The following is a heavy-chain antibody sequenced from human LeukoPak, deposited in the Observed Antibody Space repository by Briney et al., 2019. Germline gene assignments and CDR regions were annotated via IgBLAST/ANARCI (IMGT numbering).Heavy chain of an antibody. CDR2: ISSSSSTI. CDR1: GFTFSSYS. CDR3: ARGSRITIFGVVTGYYMDV. D-gene: IGHD3-3*01. V-gene: IGHV3-48*04. Sequence: PGGSLRLSCAASGFTFSSYSMNWVRQAPGKGLEWVSYISSSSSTIYYADSVKGRFTISRDNAKNTLYLQMNSLRAEDTAVYYCARGSRITIFGVVTGYYMDVWGKGTTVTVSS. J-gene: IGHJ6*03.